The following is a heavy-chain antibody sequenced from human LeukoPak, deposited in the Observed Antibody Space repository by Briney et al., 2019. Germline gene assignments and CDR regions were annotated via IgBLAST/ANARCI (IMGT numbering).Heavy chain of an antibody. Sequence: SQTLSLTCAISGDSVSSNSAAWNWIRQSPSRGLEWLGRTYYRSRWYNDYEVSVKSRIIINPDTSKNQFSLHLNSVTPEDTAVYYCASDNLGLGPFDYWGQGTLVTVSS. CDR1: GDSVSSNSAA. D-gene: IGHD3-16*01. CDR3: ASDNLGLGPFDY. J-gene: IGHJ4*02. CDR2: TYYRSRWYN. V-gene: IGHV6-1*01.